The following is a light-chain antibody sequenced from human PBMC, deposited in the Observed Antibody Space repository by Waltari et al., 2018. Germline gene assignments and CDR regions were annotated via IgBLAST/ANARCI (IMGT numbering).Light chain of an antibody. CDR1: QAIYDF. J-gene: IGKJ4*01. CDR3: LQFDTAWLS. Sequence: QLTQSPSSLSASVGDEITITCQASQAIYDFLSWYQQKPGQAPRLLKYHASNLETGVPSRFSGSGYGTQFSLTISGLLPEDFATYYCLQFDTAWLSFGGGTKVEIK. V-gene: IGKV1-33*01. CDR2: HAS.